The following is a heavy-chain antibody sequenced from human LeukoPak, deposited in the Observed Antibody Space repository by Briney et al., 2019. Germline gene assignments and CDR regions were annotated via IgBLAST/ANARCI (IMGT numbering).Heavy chain of an antibody. Sequence: GGSLRLSCAASGFTFDDYAMHWIRQAPGKGLEWVSLISGDGGSTYYADSVKGRFTISRDNSKNSLYLQMNSLRTEDTALYYCAKDYAGTYYDYVWGSYRDNYFDYWGQGTLVTVSS. D-gene: IGHD3-16*02. V-gene: IGHV3-43*02. CDR2: ISGDGGST. J-gene: IGHJ4*02. CDR3: AKDYAGTYYDYVWGSYRDNYFDY. CDR1: GFTFDDYA.